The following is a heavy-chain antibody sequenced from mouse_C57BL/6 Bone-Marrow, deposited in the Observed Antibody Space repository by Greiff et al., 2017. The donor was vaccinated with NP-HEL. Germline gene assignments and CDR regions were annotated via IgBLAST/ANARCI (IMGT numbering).Heavy chain of an antibody. D-gene: IGHD2-2*01. CDR3: ARIYSAYGRDDFDY. CDR2: ISYDGSN. Sequence: EVQLMESGPGLVKPSQSLSLTCSVTGYSITSCYYWNWLRQFPGNQLEWMGYISYDGSNNYNPSLKNRISITRDTSKYQFFLKLKSVTTEDTATYYCARIYSAYGRDDFDYRGQGTTLTVSS. V-gene: IGHV3-6*01. CDR1: GYSITSCYY. J-gene: IGHJ2*01.